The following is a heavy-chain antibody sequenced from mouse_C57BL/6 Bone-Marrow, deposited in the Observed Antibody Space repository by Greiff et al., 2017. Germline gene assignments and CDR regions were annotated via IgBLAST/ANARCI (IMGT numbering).Heavy chain of an antibody. V-gene: IGHV3-6*01. J-gene: IGHJ1*03. CDR3: ARDVYYSNSWYFDV. CDR2: ISYDGSN. D-gene: IGHD2-5*01. CDR1: GYSITSGYY. Sequence: EVQLQESGPGLVKPSQSLSLTCSVTGYSITSGYYWNWIRQFPGNKLEWMGYISYDGSNNYNPSLKNRISITRDTSKNQFFLKLNSVTTEDTATYYCARDVYYSNSWYFDVWGTGTTVTVSS.